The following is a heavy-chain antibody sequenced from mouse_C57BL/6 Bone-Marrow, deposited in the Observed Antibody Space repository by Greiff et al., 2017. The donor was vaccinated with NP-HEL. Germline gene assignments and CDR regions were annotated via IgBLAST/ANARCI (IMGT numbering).Heavy chain of an antibody. Sequence: VQLQQPGAELVRPGASVKLSCTASGFNIKDYYMHWVKQRPEQGLEWIGRIDPEDGDTEYAPKFQGKATMTADTSSNTAYLQLSSLTSEDTAVYYCTTWLRRVSFDYWGQGTTLTVSS. J-gene: IGHJ2*01. CDR3: TTWLRRVSFDY. CDR1: GFNIKDYY. V-gene: IGHV14-1*01. D-gene: IGHD2-2*01. CDR2: IDPEDGDT.